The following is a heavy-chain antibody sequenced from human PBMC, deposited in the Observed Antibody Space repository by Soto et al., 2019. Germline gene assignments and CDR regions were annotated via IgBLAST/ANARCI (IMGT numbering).Heavy chain of an antibody. Sequence: QVQLVESGGGVVQPGRSLRLSCAASGFTFSSYAMHWVRQAPGKGLEWVAVISYDGSNKYYADSVKGRFTISRDNSKNTLYLHTTSMRAEATAVYYCAREAGDSSGWYEDSCDYWGQGTMVSVSS. CDR1: GFTFSSYA. V-gene: IGHV3-30-3*01. D-gene: IGHD6-19*01. CDR3: AREAGDSSGWYEDSCDY. J-gene: IGHJ4*02. CDR2: ISYDGSNK.